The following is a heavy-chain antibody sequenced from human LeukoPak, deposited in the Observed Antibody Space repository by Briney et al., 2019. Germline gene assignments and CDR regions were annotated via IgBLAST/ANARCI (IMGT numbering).Heavy chain of an antibody. J-gene: IGHJ4*02. CDR2: ISSSSSTK. CDR3: ARDATARTDYYDSSGRTKFDY. D-gene: IGHD3-22*01. CDR1: GFTFNSYS. Sequence: GGSLRLSCAASGFTFNSYSMNWVRQAPGKGLEWISYISSSSSTKHYADSVKGRFAINRDNAKNSLYLQMHSLRVEDTALYYCARDATARTDYYDSSGRTKFDYWGQGTLVTVSS. V-gene: IGHV3-48*04.